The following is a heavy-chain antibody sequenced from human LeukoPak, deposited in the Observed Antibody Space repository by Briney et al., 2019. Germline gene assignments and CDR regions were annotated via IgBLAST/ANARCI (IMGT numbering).Heavy chain of an antibody. CDR1: GFTFSSYS. Sequence: PGGSLRLSCAASGFTFSSYSMNWVRQAPGKGLEWVSYISSSSSTVYYADFVKGRFTISRDNAKNSLYLQMNSLRAEDTAVYYCARSQIIVVVPAAMGYWGQGTLVTVSS. J-gene: IGHJ4*02. CDR3: ARSQIIVVVPAAMGY. CDR2: ISSSSSTV. D-gene: IGHD2-2*01. V-gene: IGHV3-48*01.